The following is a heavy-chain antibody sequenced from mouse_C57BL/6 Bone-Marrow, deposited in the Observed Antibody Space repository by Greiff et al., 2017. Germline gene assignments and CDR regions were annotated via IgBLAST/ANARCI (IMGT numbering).Heavy chain of an antibody. D-gene: IGHD1-2*01. CDR1: GYTFTSYG. J-gene: IGHJ1*03. V-gene: IGHV1-81*01. CDR3: ARGYYGHWYFDV. CDR2: IYPRSGNT. Sequence: VHLVESGAELARPGASVKLSCKASGYTFTSYGISWVKQRTGQGLEWIGEIYPRSGNTYYNEKFKGKATLTADKSSSTAYMELRSLTSEDSAVYFCARGYYGHWYFDVWSTGTTVTVSS.